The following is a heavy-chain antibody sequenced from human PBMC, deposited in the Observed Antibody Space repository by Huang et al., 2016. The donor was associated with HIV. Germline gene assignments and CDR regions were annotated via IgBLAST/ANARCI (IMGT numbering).Heavy chain of an antibody. CDR1: GGTFSSYA. CDR2: IGPVLATT. D-gene: IGHD6-19*01. V-gene: IGHV1-69*05. CDR3: AKDFSYSSGWYTDAFNV. J-gene: IGHJ3*01. Sequence: QVRLVQSGAEVRKPGSSVKVSCKASGGTFSSYAISWVRQVPGRGLEWMGGIGPVLATTTYAQTSQGRVTITSDESTSTVYMELSGLSSEDTAIYYCAKDFSYSSGWYTDAFNVWGQGTRVVVSS.